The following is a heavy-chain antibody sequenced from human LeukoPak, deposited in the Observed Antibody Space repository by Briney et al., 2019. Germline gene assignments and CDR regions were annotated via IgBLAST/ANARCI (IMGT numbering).Heavy chain of an antibody. V-gene: IGHV4-59*06. D-gene: IGHD3-22*01. CDR2: IYYSGST. J-gene: IGHJ4*02. CDR3: ARDDTNYERGSDY. CDR1: GGSISSYY. Sequence: SETLSLTCTVSGGSISSYYWSWIRQHPGKGLEWIGYIYYSGSTYYNPSLKSRVTISVDTSKNQFSLKLSSVTAADTAVYYCARDDTNYERGSDYWGQGTLVTVSS.